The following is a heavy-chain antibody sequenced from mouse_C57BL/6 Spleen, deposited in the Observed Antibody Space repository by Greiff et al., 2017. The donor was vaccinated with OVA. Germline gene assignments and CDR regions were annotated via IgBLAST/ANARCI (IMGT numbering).Heavy chain of an antibody. V-gene: IGHV1-55*01. Sequence: VQLQQSGAELVKPGASVKMSCKASGYTFTSYWITWVKQRPGQGLEWIGDIYPGSGSTNYNEKFKSKATLTVDTSSSTAYMQLSSLTSEDSAVYYCARLETYSNYPAWFAYWGQGTLVTVSA. CDR2: IYPGSGST. CDR1: GYTFTSYW. CDR3: ARLETYSNYPAWFAY. D-gene: IGHD2-5*01. J-gene: IGHJ3*01.